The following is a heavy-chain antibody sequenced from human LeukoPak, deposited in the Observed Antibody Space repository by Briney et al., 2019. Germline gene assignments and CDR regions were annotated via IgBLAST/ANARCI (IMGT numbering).Heavy chain of an antibody. J-gene: IGHJ4*02. V-gene: IGHV1-2*02. D-gene: IGHD2-21*02. CDR3: ARDLGPGGDEYYFDY. Sequence: GASVKVSCKASGYTFTGYYMHWVRQAPGQGLEWMGWINPNSGGTNYARKFQGRVTMTRDTSISTAYMELSRLRSDDTAVYYCARDLGPGGDEYYFDYWGQGTLVTVSS. CDR1: GYTFTGYY. CDR2: INPNSGGT.